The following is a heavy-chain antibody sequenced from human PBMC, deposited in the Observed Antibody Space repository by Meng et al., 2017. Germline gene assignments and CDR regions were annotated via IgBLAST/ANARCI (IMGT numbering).Heavy chain of an antibody. Sequence: SETLSLTCTVSGGSVSSYFWTWIRQPAGKGLEWIGRIYSSGSTNYNPSLKSRVTMSVDTSNNQFSLKLTSVTAADTAVYYYARGVGSLDYWGQGTLVTVSS. J-gene: IGHJ4*02. CDR1: GGSVSSYF. V-gene: IGHV4-4*07. CDR2: IYSSGST. D-gene: IGHD3-16*02. CDR3: ARGVGSLDY.